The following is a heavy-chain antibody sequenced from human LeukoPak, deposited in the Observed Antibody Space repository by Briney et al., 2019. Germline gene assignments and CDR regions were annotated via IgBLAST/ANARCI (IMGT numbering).Heavy chain of an antibody. V-gene: IGHV4-39*01. J-gene: IGHJ5*02. CDR3: ARRNFCSSTSCYTNENWFDP. CDR1: GGSISSSSYY. CDR2: IYYSGST. Sequence: SETLSLTCTVSGGSISSSSYYCGWIRQPPGKGLEWIGSIYYSGSTYYNPSLKSRVTISVDTSKNQFSLKLSSVTAADTAVYYCARRNFCSSTSCYTNENWFDPWGQGTLVTVSS. D-gene: IGHD2-2*01.